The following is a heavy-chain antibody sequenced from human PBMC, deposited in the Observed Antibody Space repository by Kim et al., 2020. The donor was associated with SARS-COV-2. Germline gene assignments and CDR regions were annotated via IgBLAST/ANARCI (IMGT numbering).Heavy chain of an antibody. Sequence: STNNNPALESRVSISLDTSKHQFSLRLTSVTASDAAVYCCARQTSHYYFDYWGQGTLVTVSS. CDR3: ARQTSHYYFDY. J-gene: IGHJ4*02. V-gene: IGHV4-34*11. D-gene: IGHD1-1*01. CDR2: ST.